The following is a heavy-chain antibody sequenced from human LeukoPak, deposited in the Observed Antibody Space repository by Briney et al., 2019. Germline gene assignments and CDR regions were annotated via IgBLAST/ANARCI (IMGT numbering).Heavy chain of an antibody. J-gene: IGHJ5*02. Sequence: PSETLSLTCAVYGGSFSGYYWSWIRQPPGKGLEWIGEINHSGSTNYNPSLKSRVIISVDTSKKQFSLKLSSVTAADTAMYYCASPWGYGSGTWGQGALVTVSS. D-gene: IGHD3-10*01. CDR2: INHSGST. CDR1: GGSFSGYY. CDR3: ASPWGYGSGT. V-gene: IGHV4-34*01.